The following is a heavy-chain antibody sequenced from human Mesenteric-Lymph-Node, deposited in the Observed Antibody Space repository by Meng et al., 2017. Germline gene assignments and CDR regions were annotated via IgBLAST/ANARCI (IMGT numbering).Heavy chain of an antibody. D-gene: IGHD3-22*01. CDR3: ARGDSSGYYFNYYYGMDV. Sequence: ASVKVSCKASGYTFTSYDINLVRQATGQGLEWMGWMNPNSGNTGYAQKFQGRVTITRNTSISTAYMELSSLKSEDTAVYDCARGDSSGYYFNYYYGMDVWGQGTTVTVSS. J-gene: IGHJ6*02. V-gene: IGHV1-8*03. CDR1: GYTFTSYD. CDR2: MNPNSGNT.